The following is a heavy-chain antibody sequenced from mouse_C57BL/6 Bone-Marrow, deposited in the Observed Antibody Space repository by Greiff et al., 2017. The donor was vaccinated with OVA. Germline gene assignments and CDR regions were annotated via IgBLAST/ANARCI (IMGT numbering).Heavy chain of an antibody. CDR2: IWSDGST. CDR3: ASPNNPHGYFDV. V-gene: IGHV2-2*01. J-gene: IGHJ1*03. Sequence: QVQLQQSGPGLVQPSQSLSITCTVSGFSFTSYGVHWVRQSPGKGLEWLGVIWSDGSTDYNAAFISRLSISKDNSKSQVFFKMNSLQADDTAIYYCASPNNPHGYFDVWGTGTTVTVSS. D-gene: IGHD1-3*01. CDR1: GFSFTSYG.